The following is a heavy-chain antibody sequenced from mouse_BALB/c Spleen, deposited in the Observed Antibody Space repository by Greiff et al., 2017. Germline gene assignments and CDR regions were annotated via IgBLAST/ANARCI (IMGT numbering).Heavy chain of an antibody. CDR1: GYTFTSYW. V-gene: IGHV1S81*02. CDR3: ARAYGSSLYYFDY. J-gene: IGHJ2*01. CDR2: INPSNGRT. Sequence: QQSCKASGYTFTSYWMHWVKQRPGQGLEWIGEINPSNGRTNYNEKFKSKATLTVDKSSSTAYMQLSSLTSEDSAVYYSARAYGSSLYYFDYWGQGTTLTVSS. D-gene: IGHD1-1*01.